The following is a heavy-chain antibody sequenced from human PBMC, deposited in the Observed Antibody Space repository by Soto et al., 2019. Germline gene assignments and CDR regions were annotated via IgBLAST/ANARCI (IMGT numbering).Heavy chain of an antibody. CDR2: IYYSGIT. V-gene: IGHV4-59*01. CDR1: GGSISSYY. J-gene: IGHJ6*02. Sequence: PSETLSLTCTVSGGSISSYYWSWIRQPPGKGLEWIGYIYYSGITNYNPSLKSRVTISVDTSKNQFSLKLSSVTAADTAVYYCARGRDYYGSGSYYKGGYYYGMDVWGQGTTVTVSS. D-gene: IGHD3-10*01. CDR3: ARGRDYYGSGSYYKGGYYYGMDV.